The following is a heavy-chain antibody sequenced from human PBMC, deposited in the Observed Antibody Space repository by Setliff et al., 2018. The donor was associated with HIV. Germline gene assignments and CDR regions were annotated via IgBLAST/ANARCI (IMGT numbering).Heavy chain of an antibody. D-gene: IGHD2-15*01. CDR3: ARDGRHDRNRWYVTHQYFKY. Sequence: SETLSLTCTVSGGSFTSRSYYWGWIRQPPGKGLEWIGSIFYSGITYYNPSLKSRVTISVDTSKNQFSLRLSSVTAADTAVYYCARDGRHDRNRWYVTHQYFKYWGQGTLVTVSS. CDR2: IFYSGIT. CDR1: GGSFTSRSYY. V-gene: IGHV4-39*07. J-gene: IGHJ1*01.